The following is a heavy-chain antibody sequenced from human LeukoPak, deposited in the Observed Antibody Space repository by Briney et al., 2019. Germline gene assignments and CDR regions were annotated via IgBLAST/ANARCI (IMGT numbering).Heavy chain of an antibody. V-gene: IGHV3-48*03. Sequence: PGGSLRLSCAASGFTFSSYEMNWARQAPGKGLEWVSYISSSGSTIYYADSVKGRFTISRDNAKNSLYLQMNSLRAEDTAVYYCARDRAMGALDYWGQGTLVTVSS. CDR1: GFTFSSYE. CDR2: ISSSGSTI. D-gene: IGHD3-16*01. J-gene: IGHJ4*02. CDR3: ARDRAMGALDY.